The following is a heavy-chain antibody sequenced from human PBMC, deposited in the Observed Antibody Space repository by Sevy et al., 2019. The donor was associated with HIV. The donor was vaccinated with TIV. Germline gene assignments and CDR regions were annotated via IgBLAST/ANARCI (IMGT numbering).Heavy chain of an antibody. V-gene: IGHV3-23*01. Sequence: GGSLRLSCAASGFAFSSYAMSWVCQAPGKGLESVSAISGSGGSTYYADSVKGRFTISRDNSKNTLYLQMNSLRAEDTAVYYCAKDLGGGSYPFDYWGQGTLVTVSS. CDR3: AKDLGGGSYPFDY. J-gene: IGHJ4*02. CDR1: GFAFSSYA. CDR2: ISGSGGST. D-gene: IGHD1-26*01.